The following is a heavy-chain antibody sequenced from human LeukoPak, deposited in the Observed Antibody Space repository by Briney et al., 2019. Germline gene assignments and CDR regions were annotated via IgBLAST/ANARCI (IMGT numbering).Heavy chain of an antibody. D-gene: IGHD3-22*01. CDR2: ISYDGSTK. J-gene: IGHJ4*02. CDR3: TRDSSSGSTRTFDY. Sequence: GGSLRLSCAASGFTFTTYHMHWVRQAPGKGLEWVAFISYDGSTKFYADSVKGRFTLSRDNSKNTVSLQMNSLRTEDTAVYYCTRDSSSGSTRTFDYWGQGTLVTVSS. V-gene: IGHV3-30*04. CDR1: GFTFTTYH.